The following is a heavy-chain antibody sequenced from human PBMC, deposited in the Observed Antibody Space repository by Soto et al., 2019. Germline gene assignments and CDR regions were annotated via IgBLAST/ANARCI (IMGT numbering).Heavy chain of an antibody. CDR3: ADNHKAEYCSGLKYYGMDV. CDR2: IYSGGST. V-gene: IGHV3-53*01. D-gene: IGHD6-19*01. Sequence: GGSLRLSCAASGFTVSSNYMSWVRQAPGKGLEWVSVIYSGGSTYYADSVKGRFTISRDNSKNTLYLQMNSLRAEDTAVYYCADNHKAEYCSGLKYYGMDVWGQGTTVTVSS. CDR1: GFTVSSNY. J-gene: IGHJ6*02.